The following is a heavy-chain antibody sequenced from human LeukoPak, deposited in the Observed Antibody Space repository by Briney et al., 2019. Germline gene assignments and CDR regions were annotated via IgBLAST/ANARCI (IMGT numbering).Heavy chain of an antibody. Sequence: AAVNVSCKASGGTFSSYAISGVRQAAGQGLEWMGGIIPIFGTAKYAQKFQGRVTITADESKSTAYIELSSLRSEDTTVYYCARDLLSRPSSLFDYWGQGTLVTVSS. D-gene: IGHD6-13*01. V-gene: IGHV1-69*13. CDR3: ARDLLSRPSSLFDY. CDR2: IIPIFGTA. J-gene: IGHJ4*02. CDR1: GGTFSSYA.